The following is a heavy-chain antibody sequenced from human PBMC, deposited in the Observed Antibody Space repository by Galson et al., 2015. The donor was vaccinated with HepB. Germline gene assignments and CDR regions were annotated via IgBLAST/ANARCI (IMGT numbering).Heavy chain of an antibody. CDR3: ARMIRGGAPYFDY. CDR1: GYTFNNYD. V-gene: IGHV1-18*01. J-gene: IGHJ4*02. Sequence: SVKVSCKASGYTFNNYDIIWVRQAPGQGLEWMGWISAYNGNANYAQKVQGRVTMTTDKPTSTAYMELRSLRSDDRAVYYCARMIRGGAPYFDYWGQGTLVTVSS. CDR2: ISAYNGNA. D-gene: IGHD3-22*01.